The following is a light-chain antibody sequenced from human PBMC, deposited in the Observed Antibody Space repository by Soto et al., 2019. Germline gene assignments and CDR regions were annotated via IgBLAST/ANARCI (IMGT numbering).Light chain of an antibody. CDR3: QQYKNWPSLT. J-gene: IGKJ4*01. CDR1: QSVSSN. V-gene: IGKV3-15*01. Sequence: EIVMTQSPATLSVSPGERATLSCRASQSVSSNLAWYQQKPGQAPSLLIYGASTRATGIPARFSGSGSGTEVTLTLSSLQSEDFAVYYCQQYKNWPSLTFGGGTKVEIK. CDR2: GAS.